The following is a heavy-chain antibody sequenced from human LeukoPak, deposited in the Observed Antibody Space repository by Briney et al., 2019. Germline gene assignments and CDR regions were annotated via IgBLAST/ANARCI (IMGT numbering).Heavy chain of an antibody. D-gene: IGHD5-24*01. V-gene: IGHV1-69*02. CDR1: GGTFSSYT. J-gene: IGHJ4*02. CDR3: ARGRFLEMATIGASYGFDY. Sequence: ASVKVCCTASGGTFSSYTISWVRQAPGQGLEWMGRIIPILGIANYAQKFQGRVTITADKSTSTAYMELSSLRSEDTAVYDCARGRFLEMATIGASYGFDYWGQGTLVTVSS. CDR2: IIPILGIA.